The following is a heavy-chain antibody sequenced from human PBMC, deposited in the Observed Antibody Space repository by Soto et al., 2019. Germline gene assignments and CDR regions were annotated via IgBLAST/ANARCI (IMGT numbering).Heavy chain of an antibody. V-gene: IGHV3-74*01. CDR1: GFTFSTYW. CDR2: IKSEGTRT. Sequence: EVQLVESGGGLVQPGGSLRLSCGASGFTFSTYWMAWVRQGPGKGLVWVSRIKSEGTRTSYADSMAGRFTISRDSAKNTLYLQMNSLRAGDTAVYYCAAGGSGYYNYWCQGTLDTVSS. CDR3: AAGGSGYYNY. D-gene: IGHD3-22*01. J-gene: IGHJ4*02.